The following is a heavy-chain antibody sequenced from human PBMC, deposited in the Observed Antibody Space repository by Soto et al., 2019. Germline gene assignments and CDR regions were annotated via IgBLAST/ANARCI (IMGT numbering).Heavy chain of an antibody. Sequence: EVQLVESGGGLVQPGGSLRLSCAASGFTFSSYSMIWVRQAPGKGLECISYIDSGGSTIYQADPVKGRFTISIDNAKNTLYLQMNRLRAEDTALYYCARRTSGWYSDYWGLGTLVTVSS. CDR2: IDSGGSTI. CDR3: ARRTSGWYSDY. D-gene: IGHD6-19*01. J-gene: IGHJ4*02. CDR1: GFTFSSYS. V-gene: IGHV3-48*01.